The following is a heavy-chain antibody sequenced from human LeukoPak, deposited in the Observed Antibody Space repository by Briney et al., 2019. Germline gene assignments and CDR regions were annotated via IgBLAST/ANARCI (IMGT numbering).Heavy chain of an antibody. CDR1: GFTFSGYS. CDR3: AKDADGSYPVYYMDV. CDR2: ISSSSINI. Sequence: GGSLRLSCATSGFTFSGYSMNWVRQAPGKGLEWISYISSSSINIHYGDSVRGRFTISRDNSKNTLYLQMNSLRAEDTAVYYCAKDADGSYPVYYMDVWGKGTTVTVSS. J-gene: IGHJ6*03. V-gene: IGHV3-48*01. D-gene: IGHD1-26*01.